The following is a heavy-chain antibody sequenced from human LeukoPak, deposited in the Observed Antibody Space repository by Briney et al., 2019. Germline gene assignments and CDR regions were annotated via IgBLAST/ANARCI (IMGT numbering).Heavy chain of an antibody. J-gene: IGHJ4*02. CDR2: IYYSGST. V-gene: IGHV4-39*07. Sequence: PSETLSLTCTVSGGSISSSSYYWGWIRQPPGNGLEWIGSIYYSGSTYYNPSLKSRVTISVDTSKNQFSLKLSSVTAADTAVYYCARVLDSSGYFAIDYWGQGTLVTVSS. CDR1: GGSISSSSYY. CDR3: ARVLDSSGYFAIDY. D-gene: IGHD3-22*01.